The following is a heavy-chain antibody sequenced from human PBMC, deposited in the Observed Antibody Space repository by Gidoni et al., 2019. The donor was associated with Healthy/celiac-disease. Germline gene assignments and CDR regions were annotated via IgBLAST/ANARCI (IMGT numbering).Heavy chain of an antibody. Sequence: QVQLQESGPGLAKPSATLSPTSTVSGSSLSSGYSWGWIRQPPGKGLEWIGSIYHSGSTYYNPSRKRRVTISVDTSKNEFSRKLSSVTAADTAVYYCARDLEGASPTGGYFDYWGQGTLVTVSS. J-gene: IGHJ4*02. CDR3: ARDLEGASPTGGYFDY. V-gene: IGHV4-38-2*02. CDR2: IYHSGST. CDR1: GSSLSSGYS. D-gene: IGHD1-1*01.